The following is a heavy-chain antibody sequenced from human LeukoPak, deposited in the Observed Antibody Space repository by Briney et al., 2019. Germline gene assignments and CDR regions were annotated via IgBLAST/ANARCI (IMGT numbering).Heavy chain of an antibody. V-gene: IGHV4-59*12. CDR2: IYYSGST. Sequence: SETLSLTCTVSGGSISSYYWSWIRQPPGKGLEWIGYIYYSGSTNYNPSLKSRVTISVDTSKNQFSLKLSSVTAADTAVYYCARGQEPLVATIRYYYMDVWGKGTTVTVSS. J-gene: IGHJ6*03. CDR3: ARGQEPLVATIRYYYMDV. CDR1: GGSISSYY. D-gene: IGHD5-12*01.